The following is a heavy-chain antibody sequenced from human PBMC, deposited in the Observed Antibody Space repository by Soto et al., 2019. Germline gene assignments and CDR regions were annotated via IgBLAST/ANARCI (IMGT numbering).Heavy chain of an antibody. CDR1: GDSVSSNSAA. Sequence: SQTLSLTCAISGDSVSSNSAAWNWIRQSPSRGLEWLGRTYYRSKWYNDYAVSVKSRITINPDTSKNQLSLQLNSVTPEDTAVYYCAREFQLWFGELRWSDWCDPWGQGTPVPVSS. D-gene: IGHD3-10*01. V-gene: IGHV6-1*01. CDR2: TYYRSKWYN. CDR3: AREFQLWFGELRWSDWCDP. J-gene: IGHJ5*02.